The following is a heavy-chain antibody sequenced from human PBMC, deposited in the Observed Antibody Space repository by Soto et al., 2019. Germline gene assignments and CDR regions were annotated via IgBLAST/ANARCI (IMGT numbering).Heavy chain of an antibody. CDR3: ARPKAADASTN. D-gene: IGHD6-13*01. J-gene: IGHJ4*02. CDR1: GFTFSGYA. Sequence: GSLRLSCAASGFTFSGYAMNWVRQAPGKGLEWVSGISVGGSTYYTDSVKGRFTISRDNSKNTMYLQMNSLRAEDTATYYWARPKAADASTNWGQGTLFTVSS. V-gene: IGHV3-23*01. CDR2: ISVGGST.